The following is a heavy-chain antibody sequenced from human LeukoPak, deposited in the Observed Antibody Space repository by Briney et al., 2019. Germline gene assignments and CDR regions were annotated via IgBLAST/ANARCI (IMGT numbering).Heavy chain of an antibody. J-gene: IGHJ4*02. CDR3: ARVYYDILTGYYEDFDY. CDR2: INPSGGST. CDR1: GYTFTSYY. D-gene: IGHD3-9*01. Sequence: ASVKVSCRASGYTFTSYYMHWVRQAPGQGLEWMGIINPSGGSTSYAQKFQGRVTMTRDTSTSTVYMELSSLRSEDTAVYYCARVYYDILTGYYEDFDYWGQGTLVTVSS. V-gene: IGHV1-46*01.